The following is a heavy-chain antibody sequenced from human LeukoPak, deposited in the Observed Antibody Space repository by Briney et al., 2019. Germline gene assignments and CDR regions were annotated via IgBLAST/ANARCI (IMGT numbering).Heavy chain of an antibody. J-gene: IGHJ4*02. D-gene: IGHD2-2*02. CDR3: ARSDGSRRPAAIDY. V-gene: IGHV5-51*01. Sequence: GESLKISCKVSGYNFASYWIGWVRQMPGKGLEWMGIIYPGDSDTRYSPSFQGQVTISADKSISTAYLQWSSLRASDTAMYYCARSDGSRRPAAIDYWGQGTLVTVSS. CDR1: GYNFASYW. CDR2: IYPGDSDT.